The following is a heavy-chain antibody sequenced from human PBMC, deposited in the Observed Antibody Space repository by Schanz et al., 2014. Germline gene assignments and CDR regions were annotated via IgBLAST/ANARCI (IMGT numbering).Heavy chain of an antibody. CDR2: INGDGSRT. CDR3: ARDRRNADLDY. V-gene: IGHV3-74*01. J-gene: IGHJ4*02. CDR1: GFTFSTHA. Sequence: EVQLVQSGGGLVQPGGSLRLSCAASGFTFSTHAMSWVRQAPGKGLEWVSRINGDGSRTAYADSVKGRFTISRDNAKNTLYLQMNSLRPEDAAVYYCARDRRNADLDYWGQGTLVTVSS. D-gene: IGHD1-1*01.